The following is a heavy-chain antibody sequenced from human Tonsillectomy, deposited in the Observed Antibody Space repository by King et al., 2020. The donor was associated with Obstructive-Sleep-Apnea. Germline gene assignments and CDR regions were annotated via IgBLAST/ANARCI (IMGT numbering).Heavy chain of an antibody. CDR1: GFTFSDYW. CDR2: IKRDETQK. V-gene: IGHV3-7*03. Sequence: VQLVESVGGLVQPGGSLRLSCAASGFTFSDYWMAWVRQAPGKGPEWVATIKRDETQKFYGDSVKGRFTISRDNAKSSLYLQMNSLRVEDTALYYCARDVSGILDSWGQGTLVIVSS. D-gene: IGHD6-25*01. CDR3: ARDVSGILDS. J-gene: IGHJ4*02.